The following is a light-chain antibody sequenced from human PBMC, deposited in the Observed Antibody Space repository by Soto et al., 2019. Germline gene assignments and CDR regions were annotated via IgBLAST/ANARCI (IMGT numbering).Light chain of an antibody. V-gene: IGKV3-11*01. J-gene: IGKJ1*01. Sequence: EIVLTQSPATLSLSPGERATFSCRASQSVSSYLAWYQQKPGQAPRLLIYDASNRATGIPARFSGSGSGTDFTLTISRLEPEDFAVYYCQQRSNWPRTFGPGTKVEIQ. CDR1: QSVSSY. CDR2: DAS. CDR3: QQRSNWPRT.